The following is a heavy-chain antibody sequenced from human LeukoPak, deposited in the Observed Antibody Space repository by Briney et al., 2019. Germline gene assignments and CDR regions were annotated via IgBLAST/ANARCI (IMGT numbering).Heavy chain of an antibody. CDR3: AAGRAYFDY. J-gene: IGHJ4*02. Sequence: SETLSLTRAVYGGSFSGYYWSWIRQPPGKGLEWIGEINHSGSTNYNPSLKSRVTISVDTSKNQFSLKLSSVTAADTAVYYCAAGRAYFDYWGQGTLVTVSS. D-gene: IGHD3-10*01. CDR2: INHSGST. CDR1: GGSFSGYY. V-gene: IGHV4-34*01.